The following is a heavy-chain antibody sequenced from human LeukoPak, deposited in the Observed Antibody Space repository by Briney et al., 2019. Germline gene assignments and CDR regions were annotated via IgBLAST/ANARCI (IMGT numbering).Heavy chain of an antibody. V-gene: IGHV3-53*01. J-gene: IGHJ3*02. CDR3: ARALITRAGDAFDI. Sequence: GGSLRLSCAASGFTVSSNYMSWVRQAPGKGLEWVSVIYSGGSTYYADSVKGRFTISRDNSKNTLYLQMNSLRAEDTAVYYCARALITRAGDAFDIWGQGTMVTVSS. D-gene: IGHD3-10*01. CDR2: IYSGGST. CDR1: GFTVSSNY.